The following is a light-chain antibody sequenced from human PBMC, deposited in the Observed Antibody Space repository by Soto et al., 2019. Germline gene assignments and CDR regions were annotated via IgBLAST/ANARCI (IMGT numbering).Light chain of an antibody. CDR2: DAS. V-gene: IGKV1-5*01. CDR1: QSISSW. J-gene: IGKJ4*01. Sequence: DIQMTQSPSTLSASVGDRVTITCRASQSISSWLVWYQQKPGKAPKLLIYDASSLESGVPSRFSGSGSGTEFTLTISSLQPDDFATYYCQQYNSYSPLTFGGGTKVEIK. CDR3: QQYNSYSPLT.